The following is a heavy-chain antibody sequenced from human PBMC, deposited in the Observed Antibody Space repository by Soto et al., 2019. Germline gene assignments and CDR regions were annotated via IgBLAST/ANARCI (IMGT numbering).Heavy chain of an antibody. D-gene: IGHD3-22*01. CDR2: IYYSGST. V-gene: IGHV4-30-4*01. CDR1: GGSISSGDYY. Sequence: PSETLSLTCTVSGGSISSGDYYWSWIRQPPGKGLEWIGYIYYSGSTYYNPSLKSRVTISVDTSKNQFSLKLSSVTAADTAVYYCAQNPYYYDGSGYSHPGAYYYYGMDVWGQGTTVTVS. CDR3: AQNPYYYDGSGYSHPGAYYYYGMDV. J-gene: IGHJ6*02.